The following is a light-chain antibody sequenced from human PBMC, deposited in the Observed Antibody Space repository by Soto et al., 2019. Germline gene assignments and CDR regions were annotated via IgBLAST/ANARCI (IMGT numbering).Light chain of an antibody. V-gene: IGKV3-20*01. CDR2: GAS. J-gene: IGKJ5*01. CDR1: QSITDNY. Sequence: ETVLTQSPGTLSLSPGERATLSCRASQSITDNYLAWYQQKPGQAPRLLIYGASSRVTGIPDRFSGSGSGTDFTLTISRLEPEDFAVYYCQQYRTSPITLGQGTRLEIK. CDR3: QQYRTSPIT.